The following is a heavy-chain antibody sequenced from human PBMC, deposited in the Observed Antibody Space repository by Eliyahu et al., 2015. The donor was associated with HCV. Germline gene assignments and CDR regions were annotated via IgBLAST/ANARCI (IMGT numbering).Heavy chain of an antibody. V-gene: IGHV1-2*04. D-gene: IGHD5-12*01. CDR3: ARGCVKWLRCWFDP. J-gene: IGHJ5*02. Sequence: GWINPNSGGTNYVQKFQGWVTMTRDTSISTAYMELSRLRSDDTAVYYCARGCVKWLRCWFDPWGQGTLVTVSS. CDR2: INPNSGGT.